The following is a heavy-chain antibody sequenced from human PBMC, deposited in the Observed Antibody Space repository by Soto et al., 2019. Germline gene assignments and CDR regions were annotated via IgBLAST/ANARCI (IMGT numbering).Heavy chain of an antibody. V-gene: IGHV4-39*01. D-gene: IGHD3-3*01. J-gene: IGHJ5*02. CDR3: ARSTIFGVVMINWFDP. CDR1: GGSISSSSYY. CDR2: IYYSGST. Sequence: QLQLQESGPGLVKPSETLSLTCTVSGGSISSSSYYWGWIRQPPGKGLEWIGSIYYSGSTYYNPSLKSRVPISVDTSKNQFSLKLSSVTAADTAVYYCARSTIFGVVMINWFDPWGQGTLVTVSS.